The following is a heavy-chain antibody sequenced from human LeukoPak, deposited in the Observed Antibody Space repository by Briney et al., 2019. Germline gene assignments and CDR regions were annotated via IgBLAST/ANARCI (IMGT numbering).Heavy chain of an antibody. CDR3: AKDPRPSGDPPSAPY. CDR1: GFTFSSYA. V-gene: IGHV3-30-3*01. CDR2: ISYDGSNK. Sequence: GGSLRLSCAASGFTFSSYAMPWVREAPGEGLEGVAVISYDGSNKYYADSVKGRFTISRDNPKNTLYLQKNSLRAEDTAVYYCAKDPRPSGDPPSAPYWGQGTLVTVSS. J-gene: IGHJ4*02. D-gene: IGHD4-17*01.